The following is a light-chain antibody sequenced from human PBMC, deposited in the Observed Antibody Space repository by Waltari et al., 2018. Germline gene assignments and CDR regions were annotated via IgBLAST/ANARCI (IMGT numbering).Light chain of an antibody. CDR1: QGISDS. CDR2: AAS. J-gene: IGKJ2*01. Sequence: DIQMTQSPSSLPASVGDRVTITCRASQGISDSLAWYQQKPGKAPKLLLYAASRLESGVPSRFSGSGSGTDYTLTISSLQPEDFATYYCQQYYSTLYTFGQGTKLEI. V-gene: IGKV1-NL1*01. CDR3: QQYYSTLYT.